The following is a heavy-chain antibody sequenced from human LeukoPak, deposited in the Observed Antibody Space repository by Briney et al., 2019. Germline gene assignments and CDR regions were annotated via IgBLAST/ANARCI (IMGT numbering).Heavy chain of an antibody. V-gene: IGHV4-34*01. CDR1: GGSFSGYY. CDR2: INHSGST. Sequence: SETLSLTCAVYGGSFSGYYWSWIRQPPGKGLEWIGEINHSGSTNYNPSLKSRVTISVDTSKNQFSLKLSSVTAADTAVYYCARVPRGTVAGTFGIFDYWGQGTLVTVSS. CDR3: ARVPRGTVAGTFGIFDY. D-gene: IGHD6-19*01. J-gene: IGHJ4*02.